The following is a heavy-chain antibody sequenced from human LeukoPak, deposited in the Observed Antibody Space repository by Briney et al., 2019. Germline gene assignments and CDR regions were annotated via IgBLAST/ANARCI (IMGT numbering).Heavy chain of an antibody. CDR1: GYTFTSYA. J-gene: IGHJ6*02. CDR3: ARGREYCSSTSCYRVYYYGMDV. V-gene: IGHV1-3*01. D-gene: IGHD2-2*02. CDR2: INAGNGNT. Sequence: WASVNVSCKASGYTFTSYAMHWVRQAPGQRLEWMGWINAGNGNTKYSQKFQGRVTITRDTSASTAYMELSSLRSEDTAVYYCARGREYCSSTSCYRVYYYGMDVWGQGTTVTVSS.